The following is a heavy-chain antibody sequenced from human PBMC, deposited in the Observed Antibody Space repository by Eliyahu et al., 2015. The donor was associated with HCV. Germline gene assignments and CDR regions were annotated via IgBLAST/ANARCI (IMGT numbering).Heavy chain of an antibody. D-gene: IGHD2-2*01. CDR3: VRAVGFSYFDY. CDR2: IDWDDDK. J-gene: IGHJ4*02. CDR1: GFSLSTSAMR. V-gene: IGHV2-70*04. Sequence: QVTLKESGPALVKPTQTLILTCTFSGFSLSTSAMRVSWIRQPPGKALEWLARIDWDDDKFYTTSLKTRLTISKDTSKNQVVLTMTNMDPVDTATYYCVRAVGFSYFDYWGLGTLVTVSS.